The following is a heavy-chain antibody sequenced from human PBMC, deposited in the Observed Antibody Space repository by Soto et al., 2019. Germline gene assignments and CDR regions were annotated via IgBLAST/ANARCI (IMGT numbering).Heavy chain of an antibody. CDR1: GYTFTSYG. CDR3: ASENEQWLKTNHWFDP. Sequence: ASVKVSCKASGYTFTSYGISWVLQAPGQGLEWMGWISAYNGNTNYAQKLQGRVTMTTDTSTSTAYMELRSLRSDDTAVYYCASENEQWLKTNHWFDPWGQGTLVTVSS. V-gene: IGHV1-18*01. J-gene: IGHJ5*02. D-gene: IGHD6-19*01. CDR2: ISAYNGNT.